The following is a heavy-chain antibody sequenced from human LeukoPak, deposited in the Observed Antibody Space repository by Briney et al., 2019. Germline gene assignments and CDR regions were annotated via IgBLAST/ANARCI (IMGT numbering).Heavy chain of an antibody. V-gene: IGHV3-21*01. CDR3: ASCSSSGWYFPFDY. CDR2: ISSSSSYI. CDR1: RFTFSSYS. Sequence: GGSLRLSCAASRFTFSSYSMNWVRQAPGKGLEWVSSISSSSSYIYYADSVKGRFTISRDNAKNSLYLQMNSLRAEDTAVYYCASCSSSGWYFPFDYWGQGTLVTVSS. J-gene: IGHJ4*02. D-gene: IGHD6-19*01.